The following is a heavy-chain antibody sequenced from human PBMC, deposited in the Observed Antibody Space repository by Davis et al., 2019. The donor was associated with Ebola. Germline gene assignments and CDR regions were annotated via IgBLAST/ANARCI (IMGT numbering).Heavy chain of an antibody. D-gene: IGHD6-19*01. J-gene: IGHJ4*02. Sequence: PSETLSLTCAVSGGSVSSGSFYWNWIRQPPGKGLEWIGDIYHSGSTNYNPSLKSRVTISVDTSKNQFSLKLSSVTAADTAVYYCASYRSDRFASVGYWGQGTLVTVSS. CDR2: IYHSGST. V-gene: IGHV4-61*01. CDR3: ASYRSDRFASVGY. CDR1: GGSVSSGSFY.